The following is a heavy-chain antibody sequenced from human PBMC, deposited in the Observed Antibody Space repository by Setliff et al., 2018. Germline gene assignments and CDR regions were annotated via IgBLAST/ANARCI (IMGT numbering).Heavy chain of an antibody. J-gene: IGHJ6*02. Sequence: GESLKISCKGSGYSFTNYWIGWVRQMPGKGLEWMGIIYPGDSDTRYSPSFQGQVTISADKSISTAYLQWSSLKASDTAMYYCARVTPHYYYYYGMDVWGQGTTVTVSS. CDR2: IYPGDSDT. CDR3: ARVTPHYYYYYGMDV. V-gene: IGHV5-51*01. D-gene: IGHD5-18*01. CDR1: GYSFTNYW.